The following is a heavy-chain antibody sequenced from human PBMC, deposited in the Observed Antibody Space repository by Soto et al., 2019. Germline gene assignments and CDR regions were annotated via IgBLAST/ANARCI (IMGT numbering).Heavy chain of an antibody. D-gene: IGHD3-3*01. CDR3: ASAHDFWGGRQQPIDS. J-gene: IGHJ4*02. CDR1: GGSFRGFY. V-gene: IGHV4-34*01. Sequence: QVQLQQWGAGLLKPSETLSLTCAVSGGSFRGFYWTWIRQSPGEGLEWLGDINHVGITNYNPSLKSRVSIPVDTFKSMFSLKPRSETAADPAVYYCASAHDFWGGRQQPIDSWGQGTLVTVSS. CDR2: INHVGIT.